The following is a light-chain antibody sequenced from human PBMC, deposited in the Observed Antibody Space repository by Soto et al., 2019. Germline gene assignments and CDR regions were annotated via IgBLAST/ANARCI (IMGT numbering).Light chain of an antibody. CDR2: EVT. CDR3: SSYTTSSTLVV. V-gene: IGLV2-14*01. CDR1: SSDFGGYNY. J-gene: IGLJ2*01. Sequence: QSVLTQPASVSGSPGQSITISCTGTSSDFGGYNYVSWYQQYPGKAPKLIIYEVTNRPSLVSNRFSGSKSGNTASLTISGLQAEDEADYYCSSYTTSSTLVVFGGGTKLTVL.